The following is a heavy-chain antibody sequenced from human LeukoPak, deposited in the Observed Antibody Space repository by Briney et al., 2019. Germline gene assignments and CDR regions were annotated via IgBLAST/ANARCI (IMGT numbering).Heavy chain of an antibody. J-gene: IGHJ6*02. V-gene: IGHV1-18*01. CDR2: ISAYNGNT. D-gene: IGHD5-12*01. Sequence: ASVKVSCKASGYTSTSYGISWVRQAPGQGLEWMGWISAYNGNTNYAQKLQGRVTMTTDTSTSTAYMELRSLRSDDTAVYYCAAPGGYSGYDVYYYYGMDVWGQGTTVTVSS. CDR1: GYTSTSYG. CDR3: AAPGGYSGYDVYYYYGMDV.